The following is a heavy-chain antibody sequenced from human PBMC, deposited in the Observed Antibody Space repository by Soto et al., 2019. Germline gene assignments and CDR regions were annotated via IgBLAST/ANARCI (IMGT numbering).Heavy chain of an antibody. J-gene: IGHJ5*02. Sequence: SETLSLTCTVSGASVSTGAYYWGWVRQRPGKGLEWVGYIYESGYTYYNTSLKSRLTISLDRSNNQFSLGLTSVTAADTAVYYCVRALRHTAMVYPWLDPWGQGTLGTV. V-gene: IGHV4-31*03. D-gene: IGHD5-18*01. CDR1: GASVSTGAYY. CDR2: IYESGYT. CDR3: VRALRHTAMVYPWLDP.